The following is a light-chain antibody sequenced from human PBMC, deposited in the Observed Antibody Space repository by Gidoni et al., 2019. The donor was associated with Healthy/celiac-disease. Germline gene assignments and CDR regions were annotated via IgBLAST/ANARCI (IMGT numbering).Light chain of an antibody. CDR3: QQYGSSSWA. CDR1: QRVSSSY. J-gene: IGKJ1*01. V-gene: IGKV3-20*01. Sequence: EIVWTQSPGTLSLSRGERATLSCRANQRVSSSYLAWYQQKPGQAPSLLIYGASSRPTGIPHRFSGRRSGTYFPPTLSRVEPDVLAVYFCQQYGSSSWAFGQXTKVEIK. CDR2: GAS.